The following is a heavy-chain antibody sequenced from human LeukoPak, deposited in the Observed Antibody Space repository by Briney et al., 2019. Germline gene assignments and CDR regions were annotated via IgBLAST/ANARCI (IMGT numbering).Heavy chain of an antibody. J-gene: IGHJ4*02. CDR2: IIPIFGTA. V-gene: IGHV1-69*13. Sequence: SVKVSCKASGGTFISYAISWVRQAPGQGLEWMGGIIPIFGTANYAQKFQGRVTITADESTSTAYMELSSLRSEDTAVYYCAYDSSGYYESEDFDYWGQGTLVTVSS. D-gene: IGHD3-22*01. CDR1: GGTFISYA. CDR3: AYDSSGYYESEDFDY.